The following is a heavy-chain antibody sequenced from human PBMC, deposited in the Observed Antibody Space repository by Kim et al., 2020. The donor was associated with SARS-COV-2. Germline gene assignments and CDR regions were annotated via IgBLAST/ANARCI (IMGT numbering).Heavy chain of an antibody. V-gene: IGHV3-53*01. CDR1: GFTVSSNY. J-gene: IGHJ4*02. CDR2: IYSGGST. D-gene: IGHD6-19*01. Sequence: GGSLRLSCAASGFTVSSNYMSWVRQAPGKGLEWVSVIYSGGSTYYADSVKGRFTISRDNSKNTLYLQMNSLRAEDTAVYYCASYLAVADLDYWGQGTLVTVSS. CDR3: ASYLAVADLDY.